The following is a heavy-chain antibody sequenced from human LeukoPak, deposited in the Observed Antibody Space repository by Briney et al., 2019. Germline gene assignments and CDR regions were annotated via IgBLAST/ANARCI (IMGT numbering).Heavy chain of an antibody. V-gene: IGHV3-23*01. Sequence: GGSLRLSCAASELTFSNYAMNWVRQAPGKGLEWVSGISGSGGSTYYADSVKGRFTISRDNAKNSLYLQMNSLRAEDTAVYYCARDQARIAAANDWFDPWGQGTLVTVSS. D-gene: IGHD6-13*01. J-gene: IGHJ5*02. CDR3: ARDQARIAAANDWFDP. CDR2: ISGSGGST. CDR1: ELTFSNYA.